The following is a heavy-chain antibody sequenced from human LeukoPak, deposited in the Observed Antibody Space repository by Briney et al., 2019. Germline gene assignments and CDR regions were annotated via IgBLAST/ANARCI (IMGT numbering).Heavy chain of an antibody. J-gene: IGHJ4*02. D-gene: IGHD6-19*01. V-gene: IGHV4-59*01. CDR3: ARAEQWLPDYYFDY. CDR2: IYYSGST. CDR1: GGSISSYY. Sequence: PSETLSLTCTVSGGSISSYYWSWIRQPPGKGLEWIGYIYYSGSTNYNPSLKSRVTISVDTSKNQFSLKLSSVTAADTAVYYCARAEQWLPDYYFDYWSQGTLVTVSS.